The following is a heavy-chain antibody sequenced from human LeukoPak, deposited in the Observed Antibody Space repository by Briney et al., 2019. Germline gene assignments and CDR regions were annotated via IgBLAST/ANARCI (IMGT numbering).Heavy chain of an antibody. CDR3: ARVFIVGSRSVFDF. J-gene: IGHJ4*02. CDR1: GFTFSNYW. V-gene: IGHV3-7*01. CDR2: IKQDGSEK. D-gene: IGHD2-21*01. Sequence: GGSLRLSCAASGFTFSNYWMSWVRLAPGKGLEWVANIKQDGSEKCYVDSVEGRFTISRDNAKNLLSLQMNSLRAEDTAVYHCARVFIVGSRSVFDFWGQGTLVTVSS.